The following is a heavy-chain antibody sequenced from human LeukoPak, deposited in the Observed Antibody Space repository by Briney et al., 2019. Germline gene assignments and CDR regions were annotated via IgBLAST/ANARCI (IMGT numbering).Heavy chain of an antibody. CDR3: AKDAGSIAARRGEADYYYYYMDV. J-gene: IGHJ6*03. D-gene: IGHD6-6*01. V-gene: IGHV3-30*02. CDR2: IRYDGSNK. CDR1: GFTFSSYG. Sequence: GGSLRLSCAASGFTFSSYGTHWVRQAPGKWLEWVAFIRYDGSNKYYADSVKGRFTISRDNSKNTLYLQMNSLRAEDTAVYYCAKDAGSIAARRGEADYYYYYMDVWGKGTTVTVSS.